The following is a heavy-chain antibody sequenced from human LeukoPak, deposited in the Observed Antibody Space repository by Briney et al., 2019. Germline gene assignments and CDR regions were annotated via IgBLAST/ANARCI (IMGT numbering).Heavy chain of an antibody. D-gene: IGHD2-2*02. CDR1: GGSISSYY. Sequence: PSETLSLTCTVSGGSISSYYWSWIRQPPGKGLEWIGYIYYSGSTNYNPSLKSRVTISVDTSKNQFSLKLSSVTAADTAVYYCARARPAAITYFDYWGQGTLVTVSS. CDR2: IYYSGST. CDR3: ARARPAAITYFDY. V-gene: IGHV4-59*01. J-gene: IGHJ4*02.